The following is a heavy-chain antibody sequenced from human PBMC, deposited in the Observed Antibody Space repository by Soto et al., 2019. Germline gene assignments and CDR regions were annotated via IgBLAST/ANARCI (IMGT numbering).Heavy chain of an antibody. CDR3: ATYDSSGINY. J-gene: IGHJ4*02. D-gene: IGHD3-22*01. Sequence: GASVKVSCKASGGTFSSYAIIWVRQAPGQGLEWMGGIIPIFGTANYAQKFQGRVTITADESTSTAYMELSSLRSEDTAVYYCATYDSSGINYWGQGTLVTVSS. CDR1: GGTFSSYA. CDR2: IIPIFGTA. V-gene: IGHV1-69*13.